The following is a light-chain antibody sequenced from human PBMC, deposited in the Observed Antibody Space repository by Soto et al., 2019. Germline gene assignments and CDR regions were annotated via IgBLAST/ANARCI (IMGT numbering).Light chain of an antibody. CDR2: AAS. J-gene: IGKJ4*01. CDR3: QHYNTCSIA. Sequence: DIQMIQSPATLSASVGDRITITCRASENIFKYVAWYQQTSGSAPNLLIYAASDLESGVPSRFSGSGSGTEFSLTIDNLQSTDCVTYYSQHYNTCSIAFGGGTKVDVK. V-gene: IGKV1-5*01. CDR1: ENIFKY.